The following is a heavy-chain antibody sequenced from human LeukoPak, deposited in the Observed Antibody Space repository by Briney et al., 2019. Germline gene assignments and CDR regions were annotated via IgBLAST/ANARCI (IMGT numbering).Heavy chain of an antibody. D-gene: IGHD5-12*01. CDR2: IVPILGVT. J-gene: IGHJ4*02. V-gene: IGHV1-69*04. CDR3: ARDRGYEGGLDY. CDR1: GGALSSFA. Sequence: ASVKVSCKASGGALSSFAINWVRQAPGQGPEWMGRIVPILGVTSYAQEFQGRVTISADKSTTTVYMELSSLRSEDTAVYYCARDRGYEGGLDYWGQGTLVTVSS.